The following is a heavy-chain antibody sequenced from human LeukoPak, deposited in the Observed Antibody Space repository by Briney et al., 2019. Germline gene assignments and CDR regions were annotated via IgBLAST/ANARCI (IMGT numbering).Heavy chain of an antibody. J-gene: IGHJ4*02. D-gene: IGHD2-2*01. CDR1: GYSISSGYY. V-gene: IGHV4-38-2*01. CDR2: IYHSGST. CDR3: ARLTVVPAARIDY. Sequence: SETLSLTCAVSGYSISSGYYWGWIRQPPGKGLEWIGSIYHSGSTYYNPSLKSRATISVDTSKNQFSLKLSSVTAADTAVYYCARLTVVPAARIDYWGQGTLVTVSS.